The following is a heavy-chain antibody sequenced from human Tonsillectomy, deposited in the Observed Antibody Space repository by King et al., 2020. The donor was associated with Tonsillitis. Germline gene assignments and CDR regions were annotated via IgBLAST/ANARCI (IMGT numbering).Heavy chain of an antibody. J-gene: IGHJ2*01. CDR1: VFNFNNYG. CDR2: IRNNSNTI. CDR3: ARDTSFDWYLDL. V-gene: IGHV3-48*04. Sequence: VQLVESGGGLVQPGGSLRLSCAASVFNFNNYGMNWVRQAPGKGLEWISYIRNNSNTIYYADSVKGRFTISRDNAKNSLFLQMNSLRAEDTAIYYCARDTSFDWYLDLWGRGTLVTVSS.